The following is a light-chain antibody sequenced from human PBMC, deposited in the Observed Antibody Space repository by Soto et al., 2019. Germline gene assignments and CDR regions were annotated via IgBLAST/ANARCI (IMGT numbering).Light chain of an antibody. Sequence: HSALTQPRSVSGSPGQSVTISCTGTGSDVGGYNFVSWYQQCPGKAPKLMIYDVSKRPSGVPDRFSGSKSGNTASLTISGLQAEDDADYYCSSYAGSYTVVFGGGTKLTVL. CDR2: DVS. CDR1: GSDVGGYNF. V-gene: IGLV2-11*01. CDR3: SSYAGSYTVV. J-gene: IGLJ3*02.